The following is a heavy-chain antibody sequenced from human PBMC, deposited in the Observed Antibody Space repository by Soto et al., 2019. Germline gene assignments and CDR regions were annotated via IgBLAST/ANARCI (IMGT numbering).Heavy chain of an antibody. CDR3: VKSRGGNNFDFFD. J-gene: IGHJ4*02. D-gene: IGHD5-12*01. Sequence: GGALRLSCSASGFTFSSYAMHWVRQAPGKGLEYVSGVRGNGDPPFYADSVKGRFTISRDNSKNTLYLQMSGLSADDTAVYYCVKSRGGNNFDFFDWGQGALVTVS. CDR2: VRGNGDPP. V-gene: IGHV3-64D*06. CDR1: GFTFSSYA.